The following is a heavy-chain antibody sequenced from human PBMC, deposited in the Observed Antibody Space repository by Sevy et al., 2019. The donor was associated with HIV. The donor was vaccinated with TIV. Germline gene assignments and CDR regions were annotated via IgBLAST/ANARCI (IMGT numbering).Heavy chain of an antibody. CDR1: GFTIPLYS. Sequence: GGSLRLSCEASGFTIPLYSMHWVRQAPGKGLEWVATISLDGRNQHYADSVKGRFTISRDNSKNSLFLQMNGLRAEDTAVYYCALERLSSDVAEYFQNWGQGTLVTVSS. CDR3: ALERLSSDVAEYFQN. D-gene: IGHD1-1*01. CDR2: ISLDGRNQ. J-gene: IGHJ1*01. V-gene: IGHV3-30*04.